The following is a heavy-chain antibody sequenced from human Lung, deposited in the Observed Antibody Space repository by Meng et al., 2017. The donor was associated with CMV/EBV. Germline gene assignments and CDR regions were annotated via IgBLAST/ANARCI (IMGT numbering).Heavy chain of an antibody. CDR3: ARFFDCWFYFDS. CDR2: VHYSGST. Sequence: LXXTVSGGSVSSGSYYGSWIRQPPGKGLEWIGYVHYSGSTNYNPSLKSRVTISLDTSKNQFSLRLSSVTAADAAVYFCARFFDCWFYFDSWGQGTPVTVSS. V-gene: IGHV4-61*01. CDR1: GGSVSSGSYY. D-gene: IGHD3/OR15-3a*01. J-gene: IGHJ4*02.